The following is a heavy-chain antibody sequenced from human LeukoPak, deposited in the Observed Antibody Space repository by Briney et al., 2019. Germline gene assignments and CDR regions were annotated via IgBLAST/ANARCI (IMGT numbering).Heavy chain of an antibody. J-gene: IGHJ4*02. CDR1: GFTFSSYA. CDR2: IKSKTDGGTT. CDR3: TTRRGWLRSAIDY. Sequence: GGSLRLSCAASGFTFSSYAMHCVRQAPGKGLEWVGRIKSKTDGGTTDYAAPVKGRFTISRDDSKNTMYLQMNSLKTEDTAVYYCTTRRGWLRSAIDYWGQGTLVTVSS. D-gene: IGHD5-12*01. V-gene: IGHV3-15*01.